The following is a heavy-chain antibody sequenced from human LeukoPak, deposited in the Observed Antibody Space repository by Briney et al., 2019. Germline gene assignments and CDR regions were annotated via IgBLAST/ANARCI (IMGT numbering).Heavy chain of an antibody. Sequence: SETLSLTCTVSGYSISSGYYWGWIRQPPGKGLEWIGSIYHSGSTYYSPSLKSRVTISVDTSKNQFSLKLSSVTAADTAVYYCARDHYDSSGYLSFFDYWGQGTLVTVSS. D-gene: IGHD3-22*01. CDR3: ARDHYDSSGYLSFFDY. CDR2: IYHSGST. V-gene: IGHV4-38-2*02. J-gene: IGHJ4*02. CDR1: GYSISSGYY.